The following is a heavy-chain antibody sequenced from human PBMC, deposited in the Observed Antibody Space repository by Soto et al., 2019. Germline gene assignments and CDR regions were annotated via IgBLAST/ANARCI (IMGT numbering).Heavy chain of an antibody. CDR1: GVSVSRYCVV. D-gene: IGHD6-13*01. CDR2: TYYRSKWYS. Sequence: SQTLSLTCAISGVSVSRYCVVCHWHRQSPLGVLEWLGRTYYRSKWYSEYAISVQSRITVNADTSKNQVSLQLDSVTPDDTAVYYCARLIGNSWLDYWGQGTLVTVAS. J-gene: IGHJ4*02. V-gene: IGHV6-1*01. CDR3: ARLIGNSWLDY.